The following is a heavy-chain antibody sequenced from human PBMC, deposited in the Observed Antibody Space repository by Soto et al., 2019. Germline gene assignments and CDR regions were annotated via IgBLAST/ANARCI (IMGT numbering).Heavy chain of an antibody. V-gene: IGHV4-39*01. J-gene: IGHJ5*02. CDR2: IYYSGST. CDR1: GGSISSSSYY. Sequence: PSETLSLTCTVSGGSISSSSYYWGWIRQPPGKGLEWIGSIYYSGSTYYNPSLKSRVTISVDTSKNQFSLKLSSVTAADTAVYYCARHKPRWNWFDPWGQGTLVTVSS. D-gene: IGHD2-15*01. CDR3: ARHKPRWNWFDP.